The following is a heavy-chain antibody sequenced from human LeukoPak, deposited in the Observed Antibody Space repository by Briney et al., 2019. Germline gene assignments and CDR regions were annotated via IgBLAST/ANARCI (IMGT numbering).Heavy chain of an antibody. V-gene: IGHV4-61*02. CDR1: GGSISSGSYY. CDR2: IYTSGST. J-gene: IGHJ6*03. D-gene: IGHD3-10*01. CDR3: ARDHYYGSGSYYNYYYYYMDV. Sequence: PSQTLSLTCTVSGGSISSGSYYWSWIRQPAGKGLEWIGRIYTSGSTNYNPSLKSRVTISVDTSKNQFSLKLSSVTAADTAVYYCARDHYYGSGSYYNYYYYYMDVWGKGTTVTVSS.